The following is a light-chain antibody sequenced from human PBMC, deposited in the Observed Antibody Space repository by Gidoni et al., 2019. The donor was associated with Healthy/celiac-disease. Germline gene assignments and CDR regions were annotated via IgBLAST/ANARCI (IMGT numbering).Light chain of an antibody. CDR1: SSNIGAGYD. V-gene: IGLV1-40*01. CDR3: QSYDSSLSGSV. CDR2: GNR. J-gene: IGLJ2*01. Sequence: HSVLTQPLSVSGAPGQRVSISCTGRSSNIGAGYDVHWYQPLPGPAPKLLIYGNRHRPSGVPDRFSGSKSGTSASLAITGLQAEDEADYYCQSYDSSLSGSVFGGGPKLTVL.